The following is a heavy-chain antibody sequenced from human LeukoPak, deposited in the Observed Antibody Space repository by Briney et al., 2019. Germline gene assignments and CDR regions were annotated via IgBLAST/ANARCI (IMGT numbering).Heavy chain of an antibody. J-gene: IGHJ4*02. CDR1: GFTFDDYA. CDR2: ISWNSGSI. Sequence: GGSLRLSCAASGFTFDDYAMHWVRQAPGKGLEWVSGISWNSGSIGYADSVKGRFTISRDNAKNSLYLQMNSLRAEDMALYYCAKDIDRIVGARLSFDYWGQGTLVTVSS. D-gene: IGHD1-26*01. CDR3: AKDIDRIVGARLSFDY. V-gene: IGHV3-9*03.